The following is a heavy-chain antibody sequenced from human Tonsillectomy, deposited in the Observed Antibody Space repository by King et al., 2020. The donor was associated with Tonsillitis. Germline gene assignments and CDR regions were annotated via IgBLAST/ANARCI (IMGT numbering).Heavy chain of an antibody. CDR2: IYYSGST. J-gene: IGHJ4*02. D-gene: IGHD5-18*01. Sequence: QLQESGPGLVKPSETLSLTCTVSGGSISSYYWSWNRQPPGKGLEWIGYIYYSGSTNYNPSLKSRVTTTVDTSKNQFSLKLSSVTAADTAVYYCARDAYSYGYLPDYWGQGTLVTVSS. V-gene: IGHV4-59*01. CDR3: ARDAYSYGYLPDY. CDR1: GGSISSYY.